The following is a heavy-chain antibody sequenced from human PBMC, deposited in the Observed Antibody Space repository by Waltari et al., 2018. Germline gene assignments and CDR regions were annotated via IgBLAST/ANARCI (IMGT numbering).Heavy chain of an antibody. CDR1: GFNFSRYA. CDR3: AKTQWLEPLNWFDP. D-gene: IGHD6-19*01. CDR2: ISGSGGST. V-gene: IGHV3-23*01. Sequence: EVQLLESGGGLVQPGGYQRLYCADSGFNFSRYAMSWVRQAPGKGLEWVSAISGSGGSTYYADSVKGRFTISRDNSKNTLYLQMNSLRAEDTAVYYCAKTQWLEPLNWFDPWGQGTLVTVSS. J-gene: IGHJ5*02.